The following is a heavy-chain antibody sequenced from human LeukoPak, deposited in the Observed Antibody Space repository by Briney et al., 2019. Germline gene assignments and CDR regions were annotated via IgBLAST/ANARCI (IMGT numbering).Heavy chain of an antibody. CDR2: IYHSGDN. Sequence: SETLSLTCSVSGVSVSSHYWSWIRQPPGKGLEWIGYIYHSGDNRYSPSLKSRVTISLDTSNKQVSLKLTSVTAADTAVYYCARTYCSGGKCFLSWFDPWGQGTLVTVSS. CDR3: ARTYCSGGKCFLSWFDP. V-gene: IGHV4-59*02. D-gene: IGHD2-15*01. J-gene: IGHJ5*02. CDR1: GVSVSSHY.